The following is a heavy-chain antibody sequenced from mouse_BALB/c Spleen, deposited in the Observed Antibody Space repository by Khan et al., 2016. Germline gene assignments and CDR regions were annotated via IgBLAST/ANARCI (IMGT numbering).Heavy chain of an antibody. CDR2: ISYSGST. D-gene: IGHD1-1*01. CDR1: GYSITSEYA. J-gene: IGHJ2*01. Sequence: EVQLQESGPGLVKPSQSLSLTCTVTGYSITSEYAWNWIRQFPGNKLEWMGYISYSGSTSYNPSLKSRISITRDTSKNQFFLQLNSVTTEDSATYDCARSLLLRRDYFDYWGQGTTLTVSS. CDR3: ARSLLLRRDYFDY. V-gene: IGHV3-2*02.